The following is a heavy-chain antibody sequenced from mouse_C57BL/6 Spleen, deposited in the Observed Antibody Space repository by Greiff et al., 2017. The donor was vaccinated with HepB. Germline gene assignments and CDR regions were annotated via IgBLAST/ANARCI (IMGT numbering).Heavy chain of an antibody. CDR1: GYTFTSYW. V-gene: IGHV1-61*01. D-gene: IGHD1-2*01. J-gene: IGHJ1*03. CDR2: IYPSDSET. CDR3: ARDYGLWYFDV. Sequence: VQLQQPGAELVRPGSSVKLSCKASGYTFTSYWMDWVKQRPGQGLEWIGNIYPSDSETHYNQKFKDKATLTVDKSSSTAYMQLSSLTSEDSAVYYCARDYGLWYFDVWGTGTTVTVSS.